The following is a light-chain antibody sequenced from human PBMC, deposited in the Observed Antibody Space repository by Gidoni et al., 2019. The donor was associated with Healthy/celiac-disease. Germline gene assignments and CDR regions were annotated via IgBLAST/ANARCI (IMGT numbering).Light chain of an antibody. CDR2: RDS. Sequence: SYELTQPLSVSVALGQTARITCGGNNIGSKNVHWYQQKPGQAPVLVIYRDSNRPSGIPERFSGSNSGNTATLTISRAQAGDEADYYRQVWDSSTAGVFGGGTKLTVL. CDR3: QVWDSSTAGV. J-gene: IGLJ2*01. CDR1: NIGSKN. V-gene: IGLV3-9*01.